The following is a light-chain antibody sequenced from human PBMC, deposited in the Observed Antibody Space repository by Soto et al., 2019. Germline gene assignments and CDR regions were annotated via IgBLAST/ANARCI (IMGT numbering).Light chain of an antibody. CDR1: QGIGDT. V-gene: IGKV3-15*01. J-gene: IGKJ3*01. Sequence: EVVMRQSPATLSVSPGEGAPLSCRARQGIGDTLAWYQQKPGQAPRLLIYDASTRATDIPDRFSGSGSGTEFTLTISSLKSEDFAVYYCQQYHDWPPGLFTFGPGTKVDIK. CDR2: DAS. CDR3: QQYHDWPPGLFT.